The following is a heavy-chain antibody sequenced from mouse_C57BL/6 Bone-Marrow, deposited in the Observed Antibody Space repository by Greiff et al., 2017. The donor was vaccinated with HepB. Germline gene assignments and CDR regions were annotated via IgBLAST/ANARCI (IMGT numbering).Heavy chain of an antibody. D-gene: IGHD2-13*01. V-gene: IGHV5-17*01. CDR2: ISSGSSTT. CDR3: AREVLTRGAMDY. CDR1: GFTFSDYG. Sequence: EVKVVESGGGLVKPGGSLKLSCAASGFTFSDYGMHWVRQAPEKGLEWVAYISSGSSTTYYADTVKGRFTISRDNAKNTLFLQMTSLRSEDTAMYYCAREVLTRGAMDYWGQGTSVTASS. J-gene: IGHJ4*01.